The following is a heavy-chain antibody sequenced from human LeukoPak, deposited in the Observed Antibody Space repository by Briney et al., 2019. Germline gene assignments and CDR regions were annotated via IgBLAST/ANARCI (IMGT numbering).Heavy chain of an antibody. Sequence: SETLSLTCTVSGGSVSSGSYYWSWIRQPPGTGLEWIGYIYYSGSTNYNPSLKSRVTISVDTSKNQFSLKLSSVTAADTAVYYCARSITIFGVVSSIGVSRSSWFDPWGQGTLVTVSS. CDR1: GGSVSSGSYY. V-gene: IGHV4-61*01. CDR2: IYYSGST. J-gene: IGHJ5*02. D-gene: IGHD3-3*01. CDR3: ARSITIFGVVSSIGVSRSSWFDP.